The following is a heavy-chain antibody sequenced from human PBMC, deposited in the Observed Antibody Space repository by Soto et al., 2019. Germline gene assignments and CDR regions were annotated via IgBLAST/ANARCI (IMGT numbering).Heavy chain of an antibody. CDR3: TADILTGYPNYFDY. J-gene: IGHJ4*02. CDR1: GFTFSNAW. CDR2: IKSKTDGGTT. D-gene: IGHD3-9*01. Sequence: EVQLVESGGGLVKPGGSLRLSCAASGFTFSNAWMSWVRQAPGKGLEWVGRIKSKTDGGTTDYAAPVKGRFTISRDDSKNTLYLQVNRLKTEDTAVYYCTADILTGYPNYFDYWGQGTLVTVSS. V-gene: IGHV3-15*01.